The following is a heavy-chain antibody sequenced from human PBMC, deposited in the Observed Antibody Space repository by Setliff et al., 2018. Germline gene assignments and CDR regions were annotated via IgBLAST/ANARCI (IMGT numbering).Heavy chain of an antibody. V-gene: IGHV4-61*02. CDR3: AREYVVISFVRNTHSHYGMDV. J-gene: IGHJ6*02. D-gene: IGHD2-21*01. CDR2: IYTSGTT. Sequence: PSETLSLTCTVSGASIGSGSHYWSWIRQPAGRGLEWIGRIYTSGTTNYSPSLKSRVSISSDTSQNVISLKLNSVTAADTAVYFCAREYVVISFVRNTHSHYGMDVWGQGTTVTVSS. CDR1: GASIGSGSHY.